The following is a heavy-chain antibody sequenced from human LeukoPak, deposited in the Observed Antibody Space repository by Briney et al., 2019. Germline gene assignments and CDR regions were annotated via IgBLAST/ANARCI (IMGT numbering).Heavy chain of an antibody. CDR3: AGDPSIAVAEYYFDY. CDR2: IIPILGIA. V-gene: IGHV1-69*02. D-gene: IGHD6-19*01. J-gene: IGHJ4*02. Sequence: EASLKVSCKASGGTFSSYTISWVRQAPGQGLEWMGRIIPILGIANYAQKFQGRVTITADKSTSTAYMELSRLRSEDTAVYYCAGDPSIAVAEYYFDYWGQGTLVTVSS. CDR1: GGTFSSYT.